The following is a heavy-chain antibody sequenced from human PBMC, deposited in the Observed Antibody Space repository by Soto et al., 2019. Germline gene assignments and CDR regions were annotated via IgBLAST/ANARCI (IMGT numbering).Heavy chain of an antibody. Sequence: SGPTLVKPTQTLTLTCTFSGFSLSTSGVGVGWIRQPPGKALEWLALIYWDDDKRYSPSLKSRLTITKDTSKNQVVLTMTNMDPVDTATYYCAHVVRGVSSLDYYYYYYMDVWGKGTTVTVSS. CDR2: IYWDDDK. CDR1: GFSLSTSGVG. CDR3: AHVVRGVSSLDYYYYYYMDV. D-gene: IGHD3-10*01. V-gene: IGHV2-5*02. J-gene: IGHJ6*03.